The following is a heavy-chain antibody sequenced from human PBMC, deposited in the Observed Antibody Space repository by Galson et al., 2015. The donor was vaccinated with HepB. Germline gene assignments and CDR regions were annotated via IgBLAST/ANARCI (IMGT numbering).Heavy chain of an antibody. CDR2: ISAYNGNA. D-gene: IGHD3-16*01. CDR3: TRDLGGGPGVFFDY. CDR1: GYTFTDFG. V-gene: IGHV1-18*04. Sequence: SVKVSCKASGYTFTDFGISWVRQAPGQGPEWMGWISAYNGNAKYAQNLQGRVTMTQDTSTSTAYMELRSLRSDDTAIYYCTRDLGGGPGVFFDYWGQGTLVTVSS. J-gene: IGHJ4*02.